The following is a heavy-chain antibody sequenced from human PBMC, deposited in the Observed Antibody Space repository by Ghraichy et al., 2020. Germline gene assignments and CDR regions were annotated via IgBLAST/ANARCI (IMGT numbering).Heavy chain of an antibody. CDR2: INHSGST. Sequence: SETLSLTCAVYGGSFSGYYWSWIRQPPGKGLEWIGEINHSGSTNYNPSLKSRVTISVDTSKNPFSLKLSSVTAADTAVYYCAREKWELRHYDYWGQGTLVTVSS. D-gene: IGHD1-26*01. CDR3: AREKWELRHYDY. J-gene: IGHJ4*02. CDR1: GGSFSGYY. V-gene: IGHV4-34*01.